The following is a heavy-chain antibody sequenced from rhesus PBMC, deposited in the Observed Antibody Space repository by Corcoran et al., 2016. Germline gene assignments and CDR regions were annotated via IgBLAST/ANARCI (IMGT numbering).Heavy chain of an antibody. D-gene: IGHD1-20*01. V-gene: IGHV4-127*01. CDR1: GYSISSGYG. J-gene: IGHJ1*01. CDR3: ATYSWNNVVYFEF. Sequence: QVQLQESGSGLVKPSETLSLTCAVSGYSISSGYGWSWIRQPPGKGLVWIGYIGGSSGSTNYNPSLKIRITISKDTSKTRFSLHLRLVTAADTAVYYCATYSWNNVVYFEFCGQGSLVTVSS. CDR2: IGGSSGST.